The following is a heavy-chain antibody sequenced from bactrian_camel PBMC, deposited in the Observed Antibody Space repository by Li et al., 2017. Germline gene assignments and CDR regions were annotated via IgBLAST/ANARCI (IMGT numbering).Heavy chain of an antibody. CDR3: AAESTDRVLRSGMTY. J-gene: IGHJ4*01. CDR2: INSGGGST. D-gene: IGHD5*01. Sequence: VQLVESGGGVVQPGGSLRLSCVPSGFAFGRYAMSWVRQAPGKGLEWVSAINSGGGSTYYADSVKGRFTVSRDNAKSTLYLQMTSLKTEDTAVYYCAAESTDRVLRSGMTYWGQGTQVTVS. V-gene: IGHV3S31*01. CDR1: GFAFGRYA.